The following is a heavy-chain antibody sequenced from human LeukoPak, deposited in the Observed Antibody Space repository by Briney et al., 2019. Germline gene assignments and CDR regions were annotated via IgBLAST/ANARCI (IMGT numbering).Heavy chain of an antibody. Sequence: GGSLRLSCAASGFTFSSYAMHWVRQAPGKGLEWVGRIKSKTDGGTTDYAAPVKGRFTISRDDSKNTLYLQMNSLKTEDTAVYYCTTDGYYYDSSGYSDYWGQGTLVTVSS. CDR2: IKSKTDGGTT. CDR1: GFTFSSYA. J-gene: IGHJ4*02. V-gene: IGHV3-15*01. CDR3: TTDGYYYDSSGYSDY. D-gene: IGHD3-22*01.